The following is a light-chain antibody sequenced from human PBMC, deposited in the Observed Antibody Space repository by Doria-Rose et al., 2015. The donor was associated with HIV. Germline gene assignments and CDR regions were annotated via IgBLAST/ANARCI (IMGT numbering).Light chain of an antibody. V-gene: IGKV1-39*01. Sequence: TQPPSSLSASTGDRVTITCRASQTVSTYLNWFQQEPGKAPKLLIYAASRLQSGVPSRFSGSGSGTDFTLTISGLQPGDFATYYGQQTYSSPTWTVGQGTKVEMK. CDR1: QTVSTY. CDR2: AAS. CDR3: QQTYSSPTWT. J-gene: IGKJ1*01.